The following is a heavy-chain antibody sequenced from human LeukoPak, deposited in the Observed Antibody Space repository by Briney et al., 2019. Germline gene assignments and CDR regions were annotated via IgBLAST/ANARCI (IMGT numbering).Heavy chain of an antibody. J-gene: IGHJ5*02. Sequence: ASVKVSCKASGYTFTGHYIHWVRQAPGQGLEWMGWINPKNAATNYAQKFQGRVTMTSDTSISTAYMELSRLTSDDTAVYYCARPKHRDGPDGFDPWGQGTLVTLSS. V-gene: IGHV1-2*02. CDR3: ARPKHRDGPDGFDP. CDR1: GYTFTGHY. D-gene: IGHD5-24*01. CDR2: INPKNAAT.